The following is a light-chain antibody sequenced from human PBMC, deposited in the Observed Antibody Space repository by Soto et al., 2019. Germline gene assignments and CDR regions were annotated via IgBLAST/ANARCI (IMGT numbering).Light chain of an antibody. CDR1: QSVSSSY. J-gene: IGKJ2*01. CDR3: QQYGSSPYT. Sequence: EIVLTQSPATLSLSPGERATLSCGASQSVSSSYLAWYQQNPGLAPRILIYYASSRATGIPDRFSGSGYGTDFTLTISRLETEDFAVYYCQQYGSSPYTFGQGTKLEIK. V-gene: IGKV3D-20*01. CDR2: YAS.